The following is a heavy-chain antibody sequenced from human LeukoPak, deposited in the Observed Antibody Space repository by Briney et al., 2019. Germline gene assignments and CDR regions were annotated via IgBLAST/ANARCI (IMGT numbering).Heavy chain of an antibody. CDR3: ARLAAADYYYYYGMDV. V-gene: IGHV3-53*01. CDR1: GFTVSINY. J-gene: IGHJ6*04. D-gene: IGHD6-13*01. Sequence: GGSLRLSCAASGFTVSINYMSWVRQAPGKGLEWVSVIYSGGSTYYANSVKGRFTISRDNSKNTLYLQMNSLRAEDTAVYYCARLAAADYYYYYGMDVWGKGTTVTVSS. CDR2: IYSGGST.